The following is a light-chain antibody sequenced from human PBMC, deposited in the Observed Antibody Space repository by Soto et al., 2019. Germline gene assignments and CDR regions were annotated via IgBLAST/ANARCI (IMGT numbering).Light chain of an antibody. CDR1: QSVFYSSNNNNY. V-gene: IGKV4-1*01. J-gene: IGKJ2*01. Sequence: DIVMTQSPDSLAVSLGERATINCKSSQSVFYSSNNNNYLAWYQQKPGQPPKLLIYWASTRESGVPDRFSGSGSGIDFTLTISSLQAEDVAVYFCQQFYSTPYTFGQGTKLEIK. CDR2: WAS. CDR3: QQFYSTPYT.